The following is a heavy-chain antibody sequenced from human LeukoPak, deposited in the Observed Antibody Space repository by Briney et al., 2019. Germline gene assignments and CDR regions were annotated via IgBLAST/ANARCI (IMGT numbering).Heavy chain of an antibody. D-gene: IGHD1/OR15-1a*01. CDR1: GDSVSSADYS. V-gene: IGHV4-30-2*01. CDR2: ISNSGST. CDR3: ARNNSHYGLDV. J-gene: IGHJ6*02. Sequence: PSETLSLTCAVSGDSVSSADYSWSWIRRPPGKGLEWVGQISNSGSTYYNPSLKSRATISLDRSKKQFSLKLTSMTAADTAVYYCARNNSHYGLDVWGPGTTVTVSS.